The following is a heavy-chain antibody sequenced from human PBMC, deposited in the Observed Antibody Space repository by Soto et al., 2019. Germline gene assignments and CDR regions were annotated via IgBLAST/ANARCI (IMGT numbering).Heavy chain of an antibody. CDR3: ARGSDIVVVTAAYGLDV. CDR1: GFTFSSYG. V-gene: IGHV3-33*01. CDR2: IWYDGSNK. Sequence: SGGSLRLSCAASGFTFSSYGMHWVRQAPGKGLEWVAVIWYDGSNKYYADSVKGRFTISRDNSKNTLYLQMNSLRAEDTAVYYCARGSDIVVVTAAYGLDVWGQGTTVTVSS. D-gene: IGHD2-2*01. J-gene: IGHJ6*02.